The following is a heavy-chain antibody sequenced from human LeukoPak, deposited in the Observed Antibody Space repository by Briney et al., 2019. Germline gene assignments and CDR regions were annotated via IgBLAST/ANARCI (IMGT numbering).Heavy chain of an antibody. D-gene: IGHD3-3*01. CDR3: AKENDFVY. CDR1: GFTFSSYV. Sequence: GGSLRLSCAAAGFTFSSYVMHWVRQAPGKGLEWVAVIWHGGSNENYADSVKGRFTISRDNSKSTLYLQMNSLRAEDTAVYFCAKENDFVYWGQGTLVTVSS. CDR2: IWHGGSNE. V-gene: IGHV3-30*02. J-gene: IGHJ4*02.